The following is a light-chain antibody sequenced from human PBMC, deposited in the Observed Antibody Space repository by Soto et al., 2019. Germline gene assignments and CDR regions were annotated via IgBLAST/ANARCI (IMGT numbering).Light chain of an antibody. J-gene: IGLJ2*01. CDR3: CSYAGDLAL. CDR1: SSDVGGYDF. CDR2: DVS. V-gene: IGLV2-11*01. Sequence: QSVLTQPRSVSGSPGQSVTISCTGTSSDVGGYDFVSWYQQHPGKAPKLMISDVSKRPSGVPDRFFGSKSGNTASLTISGLQAEDEADYYCCSYAGDLALFGGGTKVTVL.